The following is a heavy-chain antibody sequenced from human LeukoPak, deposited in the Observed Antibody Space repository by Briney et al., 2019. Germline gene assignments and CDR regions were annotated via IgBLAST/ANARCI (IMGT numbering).Heavy chain of an antibody. Sequence: ASVKVSCKASGFTFTSSAMQWVRQARGQRLEWIGGIVLVSGNTNYAQKFQERVTITRDMSTSTAYMELSSLRSEDTAVYYCAGLQDRDGYNPWGQGTLVSVPS. V-gene: IGHV1-58*02. J-gene: IGHJ5*02. CDR1: GFTFTSSA. CDR3: AGLQDRDGYNP. D-gene: IGHD5-24*01. CDR2: IVLVSGNT.